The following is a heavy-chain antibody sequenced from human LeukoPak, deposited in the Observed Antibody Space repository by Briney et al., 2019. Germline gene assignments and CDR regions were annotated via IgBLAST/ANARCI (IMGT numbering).Heavy chain of an antibody. D-gene: IGHD3-10*01. CDR2: MGGSGGSI. Sequence: GGSLRLSCVASGFHFSSYAMSWVRQAPGKGLEWVSGMGGSGGSIYYADSVKGRFTISRDNSETTLYLQMNSLRTEDTAVYYCAREYYYGSNSNAFDIWGQGTMVIVSS. CDR1: GFHFSSYA. V-gene: IGHV3-23*01. J-gene: IGHJ3*02. CDR3: AREYYYGSNSNAFDI.